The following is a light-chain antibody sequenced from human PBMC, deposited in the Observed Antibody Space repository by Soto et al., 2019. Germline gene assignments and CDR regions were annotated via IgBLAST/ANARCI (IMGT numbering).Light chain of an antibody. Sequence: QSALTQPASVSGSPGQSITISCTGTSSDVGGYNYVSWYQQHPGKAPNLMIYDVSNRPSGVSNRFSGSKSGNTASLTISGLQAKDEADYYCSSYTTSSTYVFGTGTKLTVL. J-gene: IGLJ1*01. CDR2: DVS. CDR1: SSDVGGYNY. CDR3: SSYTTSSTYV. V-gene: IGLV2-14*03.